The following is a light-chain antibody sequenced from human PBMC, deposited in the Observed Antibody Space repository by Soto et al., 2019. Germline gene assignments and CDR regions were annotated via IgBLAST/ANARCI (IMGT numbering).Light chain of an antibody. J-gene: IGKJ2*01. CDR2: AAS. Sequence: AIQMTQSPSSLSASVGDRVTITCRASQGIRDDLNWYQQKPGKAHKLLIYAASSLESGVPSRFSASGSGTDFTLTISSLQPEDFTAYYCLQYYNYPYTFGQGTKVEIK. CDR1: QGIRDD. CDR3: LQYYNYPYT. V-gene: IGKV1-6*01.